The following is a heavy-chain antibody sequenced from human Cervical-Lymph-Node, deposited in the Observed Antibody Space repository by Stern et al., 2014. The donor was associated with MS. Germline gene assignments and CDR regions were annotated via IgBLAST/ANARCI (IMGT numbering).Heavy chain of an antibody. D-gene: IGHD6-13*01. CDR1: GYKFTNYW. Sequence: VQLVQSGAEVKKPGESLKISCKGSGYKFTNYWIGWVRQMPGKGLEWMGIIYPRDSDTRYSPSFQGQVTISADKSINTAYLQWSSLKASDSAMYYCARSTSSWYSWFDPWGQGTLVTVSS. V-gene: IGHV5-51*01. J-gene: IGHJ5*02. CDR2: IYPRDSDT. CDR3: ARSTSSWYSWFDP.